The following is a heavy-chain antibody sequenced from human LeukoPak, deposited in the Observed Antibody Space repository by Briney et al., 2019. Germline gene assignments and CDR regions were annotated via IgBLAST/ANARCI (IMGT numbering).Heavy chain of an antibody. CDR1: GGTFSSYA. D-gene: IGHD3-10*01. J-gene: IGHJ4*02. V-gene: IGHV1-69*13. Sequence: SVKVSCKASGGTFSSYAISWVRQAPGQGLEWMGGIIPIFGTANYAQKFQGRVTITADESTSTAYMELSSLRSEDTAVYYCARVTMVRGVHDYWRQGTLVTVSS. CDR3: ARVTMVRGVHDY. CDR2: IIPIFGTA.